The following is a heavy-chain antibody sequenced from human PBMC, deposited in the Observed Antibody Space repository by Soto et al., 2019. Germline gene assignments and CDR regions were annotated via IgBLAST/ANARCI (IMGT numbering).Heavy chain of an antibody. J-gene: IGHJ4*02. CDR3: ARDLYYYDSSGYDY. D-gene: IGHD3-22*01. CDR2: ISSSSSYI. V-gene: IGHV3-21*01. Sequence: EVQLVESGGGLVKPGGSLRLSCAASGFTFSSYSMNWVRQAPGKGLEWVSSISSSSSYIYYADSVKGRFTISGDNAKNSLYLQMNSLRAEDTAVYYCARDLYYYDSSGYDYWGQGTLVTVSS. CDR1: GFTFSSYS.